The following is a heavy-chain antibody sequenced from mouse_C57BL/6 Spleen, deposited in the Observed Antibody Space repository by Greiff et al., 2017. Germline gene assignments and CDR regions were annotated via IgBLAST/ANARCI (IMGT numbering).Heavy chain of an antibody. V-gene: IGHV1-53*01. Sequence: QVQLKQPGTELVKPGASVKLSCKASGYTFTSYWMHWVKQRPGQGLEWIGNINPSNGGTNYNEKFKSKATLTVDKASSTAYMQLSSLTAEDAAVDECAGGWLPAWFAYWGQGTLVTVSA. J-gene: IGHJ3*01. CDR2: INPSNGGT. CDR1: GYTFTSYW. CDR3: AGGWLPAWFAY. D-gene: IGHD2-3*01.